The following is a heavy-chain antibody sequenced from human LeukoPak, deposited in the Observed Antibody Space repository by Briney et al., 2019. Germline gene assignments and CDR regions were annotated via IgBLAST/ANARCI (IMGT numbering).Heavy chain of an antibody. D-gene: IGHD1-26*01. CDR1: GFTFSDYY. Sequence: PGGSLRLSFASSGFTFSDYYMSWIRPAPGKGLEGVSYISSSGSTIYYADSVKGRFTISRDNAKNSLYLQMNSLRAEDTAVYYCARVLSMRGSGSYYFIYYYYGMDVWGQGTTVTVSS. CDR3: ARVLSMRGSGSYYFIYYYYGMDV. J-gene: IGHJ6*02. CDR2: ISSSGSTI. V-gene: IGHV3-11*01.